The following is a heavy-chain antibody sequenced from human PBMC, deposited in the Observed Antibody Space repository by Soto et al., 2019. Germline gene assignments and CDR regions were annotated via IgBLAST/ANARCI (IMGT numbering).Heavy chain of an antibody. D-gene: IGHD3-3*01. Sequence: SETLSLTCTVSGGSISSYYWSWIRQPPGKGLEWIGYIYYSGSTNYNPSLKSRVTISVDTSKNQFSLKLSSVTAADTAVYYCAGRAPDFWSGYYTGPVDYWGQGTLVTVSS. CDR1: GGSISSYY. CDR2: IYYSGST. V-gene: IGHV4-59*01. J-gene: IGHJ4*02. CDR3: AGRAPDFWSGYYTGPVDY.